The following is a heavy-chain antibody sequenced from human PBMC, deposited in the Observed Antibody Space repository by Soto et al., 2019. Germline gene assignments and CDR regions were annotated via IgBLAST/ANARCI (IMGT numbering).Heavy chain of an antibody. CDR3: AREGAARGGTLDY. CDR2: ISSSSSYI. CDR1: GFTFSSYS. D-gene: IGHD6-6*01. J-gene: IGHJ4*02. V-gene: IGHV3-21*01. Sequence: PSETLSLSCAASGFTFSSYSMNWVRQAPGKGLEWVSSISSSSSYIYYADSVKGRFTISRDNAKNSLYLQMNSLRAEDTAVYYCAREGAARGGTLDYWGQGTLVTVSS.